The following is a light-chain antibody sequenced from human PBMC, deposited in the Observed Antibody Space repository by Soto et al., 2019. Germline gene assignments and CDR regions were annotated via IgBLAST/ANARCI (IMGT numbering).Light chain of an antibody. V-gene: IGKV4-1*01. Sequence: DIVMTQSPDSLAASLGERATINCKSSQSVLYSSNNKNYLAWYQQKPGQPPKLLIYWASTRESGVPDRFSGSGSGTDFTLTISSLQAEDVAVYYCQQYYATPQTFGQGTKLEI. CDR2: WAS. CDR1: QSVLYSSNNKNY. CDR3: QQYYATPQT. J-gene: IGKJ2*01.